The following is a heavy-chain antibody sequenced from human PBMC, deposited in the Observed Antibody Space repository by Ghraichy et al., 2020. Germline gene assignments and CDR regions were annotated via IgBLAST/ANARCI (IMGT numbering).Heavy chain of an antibody. V-gene: IGHV3-23*01. CDR2: ISGSGGST. CDR3: ATRPYYDILTGYGGLDY. D-gene: IGHD3-9*01. Sequence: GGSLRLSCAASGFTFSSYAMSWVRQAPGKGLEWVSAISGSGGSTYYADSVKGRFTISRDNSKNTLYLQMNSLRAEDTAVYYCATRPYYDILTGYGGLDYWGQGTLVTVFS. CDR1: GFTFSSYA. J-gene: IGHJ4*02.